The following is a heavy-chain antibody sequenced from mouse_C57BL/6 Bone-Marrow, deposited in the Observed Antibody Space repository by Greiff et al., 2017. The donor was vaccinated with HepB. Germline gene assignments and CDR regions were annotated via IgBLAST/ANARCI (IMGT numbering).Heavy chain of an antibody. CDR2: ISSGSSTI. D-gene: IGHD1-1*01. CDR3: ARTHYGSSLDY. V-gene: IGHV5-17*01. Sequence: EVKLMESGGGLVKPGGSLKLSCAASGFTFSDYGMHWVRQAPEKGLEWVAYISSGSSTIYYADTVKGRFTISRDNAKNTLFLQMTSLRSEDTAMYYCARTHYGSSLDYWGQGTTLTVSS. J-gene: IGHJ2*01. CDR1: GFTFSDYG.